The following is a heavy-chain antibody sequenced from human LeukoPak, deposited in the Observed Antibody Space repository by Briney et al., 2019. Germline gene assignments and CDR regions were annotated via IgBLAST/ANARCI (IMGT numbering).Heavy chain of an antibody. J-gene: IGHJ4*02. Sequence: GGSLRLSCSASGFIFSPYAMHWVRQAPGKGLEYVSSISSEGKTTYCADSVKGRFTISRDNSKNTPYLQMSSLRPEDTAVYYCVKDRWVDHWGQGTLVTVSS. V-gene: IGHV3-64D*06. CDR2: ISSEGKTT. CDR3: VKDRWVDH. CDR1: GFIFSPYA. D-gene: IGHD6-13*01.